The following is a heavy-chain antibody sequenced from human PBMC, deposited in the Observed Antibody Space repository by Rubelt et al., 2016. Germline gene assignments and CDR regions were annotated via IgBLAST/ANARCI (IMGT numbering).Heavy chain of an antibody. D-gene: IGHD6-13*01. CDR3: AKERAAGNNYYYGMDV. CDR2: ISGRGGST. V-gene: IGHV3-23*01. Sequence: VQLQQWGAGLLKPSETLSLTCAVYGGSFSGYYWRWFRQPPGKGLEWVSAISGRGGSTYYADSVKVRFTISRDNSKNTLYLQMNSLRAEDTAVYYCAKERAAGNNYYYGMDVWGQGTTVTVSS. J-gene: IGHJ6*02. CDR1: GGSFSGYY.